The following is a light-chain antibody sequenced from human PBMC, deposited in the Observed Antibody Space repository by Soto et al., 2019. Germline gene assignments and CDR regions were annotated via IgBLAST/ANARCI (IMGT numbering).Light chain of an antibody. CDR3: QQYDDWLRLT. V-gene: IGKV3D-15*01. Sequence: IVLTQSPGTLSLSPGEGATLSCRASQPVNSGYLAWYQQKPGQAPRLLIYDASYRATGIPARFSGSGSGTEFNLTISSLQSEDFAVYFCQQYDDWLRLTFGGGTKVDIK. CDR2: DAS. CDR1: QPVNSGY. J-gene: IGKJ4*01.